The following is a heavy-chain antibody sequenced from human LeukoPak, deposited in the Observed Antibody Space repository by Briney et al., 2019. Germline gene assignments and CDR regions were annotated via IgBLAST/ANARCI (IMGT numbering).Heavy chain of an antibody. CDR3: ARGKGMTSATANFVDL. V-gene: IGHV1-2*02. D-gene: IGHD1-20*01. Sequence: ASVKASCKASGYTFTGYYMHWVRQAPGQGLEWMGWINPNSGGPNYAQNFRGRVTMTRDTSISTAYMELSSLRSDDTAVYYCARGKGMTSATANFVDLWGRGTLVTVSS. CDR1: GYTFTGYY. CDR2: INPNSGGP. J-gene: IGHJ2*01.